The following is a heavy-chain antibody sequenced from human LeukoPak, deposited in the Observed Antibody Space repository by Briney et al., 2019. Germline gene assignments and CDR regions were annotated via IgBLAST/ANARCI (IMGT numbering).Heavy chain of an antibody. CDR1: GGSISSYY. Sequence: PSETLSLTCTVSGGSISSYYWSWIRQPPGKGLEWIGYIYYSGSTNYNPSLKSRVTASVDTSKNQFSLKLSSVTAADTAVYYCARHRPLLAYSSGWFSAFDIWGQGTMVTVSS. D-gene: IGHD6-19*01. CDR3: ARHRPLLAYSSGWFSAFDI. J-gene: IGHJ3*02. CDR2: IYYSGST. V-gene: IGHV4-59*08.